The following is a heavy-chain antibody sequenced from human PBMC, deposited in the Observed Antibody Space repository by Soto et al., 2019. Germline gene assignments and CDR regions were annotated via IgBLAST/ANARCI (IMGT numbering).Heavy chain of an antibody. Sequence: ASVKVSCKASGYTFTSYYMHWVRQAPGQGLEWMGIINPSGGSASYAQKFQGRVTMTRDTSTSTVYMELSSLRSEDTAVYYCARTPSLKTTVTTGSAHNQYYYYGMDVWGQGTTVTV. J-gene: IGHJ6*02. V-gene: IGHV1-46*01. D-gene: IGHD4-17*01. CDR1: GYTFTSYY. CDR3: ARTPSLKTTVTTGSAHNQYYYYGMDV. CDR2: INPSGGSA.